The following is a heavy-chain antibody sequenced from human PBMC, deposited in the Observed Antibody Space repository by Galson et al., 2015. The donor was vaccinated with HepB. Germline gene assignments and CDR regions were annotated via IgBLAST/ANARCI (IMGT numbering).Heavy chain of an antibody. CDR3: ARDHSITIFGVVIMYYFDY. D-gene: IGHD3-3*01. V-gene: IGHV3-30-3*01. Sequence: SLRLSCAASGFTFSSYAMHWVRQAPGKGLEWVAVISYDGSNKYYADSVKGRFTISRDNSKNTLYLQMNSLRAEDTAVYYCARDHSITIFGVVIMYYFDYWGQGTLVTVSS. J-gene: IGHJ4*02. CDR2: ISYDGSNK. CDR1: GFTFSSYA.